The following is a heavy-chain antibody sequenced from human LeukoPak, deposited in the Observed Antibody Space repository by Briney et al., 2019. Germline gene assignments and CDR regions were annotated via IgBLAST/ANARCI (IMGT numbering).Heavy chain of an antibody. V-gene: IGHV3-30*02. D-gene: IGHD2-21*02. Sequence: GGSLRLSCAASGFSFSSYGMHWVRQAPGKGLEWVAIIRSDGSDKYYTHSVEGRFTISRDNSRNTLYLQMNSLRAEDTAVYFCAKAPAIAGFYMDVWGKGTTVTVSS. CDR1: GFSFSSYG. J-gene: IGHJ6*03. CDR2: IRSDGSDK. CDR3: AKAPAIAGFYMDV.